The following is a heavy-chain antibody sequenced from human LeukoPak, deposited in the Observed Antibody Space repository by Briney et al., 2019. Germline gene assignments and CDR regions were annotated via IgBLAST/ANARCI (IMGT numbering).Heavy chain of an antibody. CDR1: GFPFSSYA. J-gene: IGHJ1*01. CDR3: AKSYDYIWGSYRTEYFQH. V-gene: IGHV3-23*01. Sequence: GGSLRLSCAASGFPFSSYAMTWVRQPPGKGLEWVSAISGSGGSTYYADSVKGRFTISRDNSKNTLYLQMNSLRAEDTAVYYCAKSYDYIWGSYRTEYFQHWGQGTLVTVSS. CDR2: ISGSGGST. D-gene: IGHD3-16*02.